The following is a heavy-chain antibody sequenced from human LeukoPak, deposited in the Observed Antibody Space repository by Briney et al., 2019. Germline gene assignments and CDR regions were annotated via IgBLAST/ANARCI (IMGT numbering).Heavy chain of an antibody. Sequence: GGSLRLSCAASGFTFSSYSMNWVRQAPGKGLEWVSSISSSSSYIYYADSVKGRFTVSRDNAKNSLYLQMNSLRAEDTAVYYCAVPAADIDYWGQGTLVTVSS. CDR1: GFTFSSYS. J-gene: IGHJ4*02. D-gene: IGHD2-2*01. V-gene: IGHV3-21*01. CDR2: ISSSSSYI. CDR3: AVPAADIDY.